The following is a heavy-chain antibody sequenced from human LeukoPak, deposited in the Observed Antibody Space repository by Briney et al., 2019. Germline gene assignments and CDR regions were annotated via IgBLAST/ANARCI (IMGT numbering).Heavy chain of an antibody. Sequence: GGSLRPSCAASGFTFSSYAMSWVRQAPGNGLEWLLAISGSGGSTYYADSVNGRFTSSRDNSKNTLYLQMNSLRAEDTAVYYCAKDRGGVPPNSFDPWGQGTLVTVSS. D-gene: IGHD3-3*01. V-gene: IGHV3-23*01. CDR3: AKDRGGVPPNSFDP. J-gene: IGHJ5*02. CDR1: GFTFSSYA. CDR2: ISGSGGST.